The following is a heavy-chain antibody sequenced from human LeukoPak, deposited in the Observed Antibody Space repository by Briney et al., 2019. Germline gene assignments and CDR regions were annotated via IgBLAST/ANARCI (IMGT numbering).Heavy chain of an antibody. J-gene: IGHJ6*02. V-gene: IGHV4-31*03. CDR3: ARDHTETSSLNFRNYYYYGMDI. Sequence: SETLSLTCTVSGGSIRSGDYSWNWIRQHPGKGLEWIGYIYYSGSTYYNPSLTSRVTMSVDTSKNQFSLKLSSVTAADTAIYYCARDHTETSSLNFRNYYYYGMDIWGQGTTVIVSS. CDR2: IYYSGST. D-gene: IGHD4-11*01. CDR1: GGSIRSGDYS.